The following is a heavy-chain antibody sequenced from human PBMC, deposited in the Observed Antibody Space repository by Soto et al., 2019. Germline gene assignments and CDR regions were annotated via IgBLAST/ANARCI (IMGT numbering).Heavy chain of an antibody. CDR1: GGTFSSYA. D-gene: IGHD2-2*01. CDR3: ARDIVVVPAAMGGMDV. V-gene: IGHV1-69*13. CDR2: IIPIFGTA. J-gene: IGHJ6*02. Sequence: SVKVSCKASGGTFSSYAISWVRQAPGQGLEWMGGIIPIFGTANYAQKFQGRVTITAHESTSTAYMELSSLRSEDTAVYYCARDIVVVPAAMGGMDVWGQGTTVTVSS.